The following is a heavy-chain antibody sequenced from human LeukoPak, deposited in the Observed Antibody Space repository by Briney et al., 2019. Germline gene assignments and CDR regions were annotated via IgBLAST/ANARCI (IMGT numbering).Heavy chain of an antibody. D-gene: IGHD3-9*01. V-gene: IGHV1-8*01. Sequence: ASVKVSCKASGYTFTSYDINWVRQATGQGLEWMGWMNPNSGNTGYAHKSQGRVTMTRNTSISTAYMELSSLRSEDTAVYYCARGPYYDILTGYLLDAFDIWGQGTMVTVSS. CDR2: MNPNSGNT. J-gene: IGHJ3*02. CDR3: ARGPYYDILTGYLLDAFDI. CDR1: GYTFTSYD.